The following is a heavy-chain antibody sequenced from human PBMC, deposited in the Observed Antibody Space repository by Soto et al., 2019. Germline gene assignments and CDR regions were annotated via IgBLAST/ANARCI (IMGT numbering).Heavy chain of an antibody. J-gene: IGHJ3*02. CDR2: IYYSGST. Sequence: SETLSLTCTVSGGSISSGGYYWSWIRQHPGKGLEWIGYIYYSGSTYYNPSLKSRVTISVDASKNQFSLKLSSVTAADTAVYYCARDDYGDKGAFDIWGQGTMVTVSS. D-gene: IGHD4-17*01. CDR1: GGSISSGGYY. V-gene: IGHV4-31*03. CDR3: ARDDYGDKGAFDI.